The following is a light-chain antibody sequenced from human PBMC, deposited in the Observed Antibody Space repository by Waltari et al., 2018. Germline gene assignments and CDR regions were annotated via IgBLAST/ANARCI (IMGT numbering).Light chain of an antibody. CDR1: QGISSC. J-gene: IGKJ4*01. V-gene: IGKV1-12*01. CDR3: QQANSLPLI. CDR2: AAS. Sequence: DIQLTQSPSSVSASVGDRVTITCRASQGISSCLAWYQLQPGKAPKLRIYAASRLQSGVPSRFSGSVSGTDFTLTIRSLQPEDLAAYYCQQANSLPLIFGGGTKVEIK.